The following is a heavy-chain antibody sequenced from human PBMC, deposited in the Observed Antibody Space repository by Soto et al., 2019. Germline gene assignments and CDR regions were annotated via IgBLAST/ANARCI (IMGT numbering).Heavy chain of an antibody. J-gene: IGHJ3*02. D-gene: IGHD3-16*02. CDR1: GYTFTSYG. Sequence: QVQLVQSGAEVKKPGASVKVSCKASGYTFTSYGISWVRQAPGQGLEWMGWISAYNGNTNYAQKLQGRVTMTTDSSTNMAYMELRGLRTDDTAGYYCARTSYVRGSYRSDDAFDIWGQGTMVTVSS. CDR3: ARTSYVRGSYRSDDAFDI. CDR2: ISAYNGNT. V-gene: IGHV1-18*01.